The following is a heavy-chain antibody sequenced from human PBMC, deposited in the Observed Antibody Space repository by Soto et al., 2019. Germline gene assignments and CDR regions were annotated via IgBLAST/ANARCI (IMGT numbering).Heavy chain of an antibody. CDR3: AREYSRYYYDSSGYRTETDHYYGMDV. Sequence: GGSLRLSCAASGFTFSSYDMHWVRQATGKGLEWVSAIGTAGDTYYPGSVKGRFTISRENAKNSLYLQMNSLRAEDTAVYYCAREYSRYYYDSSGYRTETDHYYGMDVWGQGTTVTVSS. CDR2: IGTAGDT. J-gene: IGHJ6*02. CDR1: GFTFSSYD. V-gene: IGHV3-13*01. D-gene: IGHD3-22*01.